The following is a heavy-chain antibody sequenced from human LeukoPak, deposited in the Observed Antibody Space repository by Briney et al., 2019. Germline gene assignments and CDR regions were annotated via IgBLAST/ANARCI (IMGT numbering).Heavy chain of an antibody. CDR3: ARDRCSSTSCYLDY. CDR2: INAGNGNT. J-gene: IGHJ4*02. Sequence: ASVKVSCKASGYTFTSYAMHWVRQAPGQRLEWMGGINAGNGNTKYSQKFQGRVTITRDTSASTAYMELSSLRSEDTAVYYCARDRCSSTSCYLDYWGQGTLVTVSS. V-gene: IGHV1-3*01. D-gene: IGHD2-2*01. CDR1: GYTFTSYA.